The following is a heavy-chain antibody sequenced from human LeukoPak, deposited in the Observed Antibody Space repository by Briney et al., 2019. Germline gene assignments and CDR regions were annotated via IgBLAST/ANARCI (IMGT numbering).Heavy chain of an antibody. CDR3: ARDTAVNWFDP. CDR1: GGSIGSGDYY. CDR2: IYYSGST. V-gene: IGHV4-30-4*01. J-gene: IGHJ5*02. D-gene: IGHD4-17*01. Sequence: SQTLSLTCTVSGGSIGSGDYYWSWIRQPPGKGLEWIGYIYYSGSTYYNPSLKSRVTISVDTSKNQFSLKLSSVTAADTAVYYCARDTAVNWFDPWGQGTLVTVSS.